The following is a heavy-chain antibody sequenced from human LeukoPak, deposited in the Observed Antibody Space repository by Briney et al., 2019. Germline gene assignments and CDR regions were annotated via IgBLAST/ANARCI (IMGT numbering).Heavy chain of an antibody. CDR1: GGTFSSYA. V-gene: IGHV1-69*04. CDR2: IIPIFGIA. CDR3: ARVGIDAFDI. J-gene: IGHJ3*02. Sequence: SVKVSCKASGGTFSSYAISWVRQAPGQGLEWMGRIIPIFGIANYAQKFQGRVTITADKSTSTAYMELSSLGSEDTAVYYCARVGIDAFDIWGQGTMVTVSS.